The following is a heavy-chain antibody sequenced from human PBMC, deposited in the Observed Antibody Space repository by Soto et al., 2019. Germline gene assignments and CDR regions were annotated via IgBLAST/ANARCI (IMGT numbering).Heavy chain of an antibody. CDR3: ARSMFSSPNTPNHYYAMDV. CDR1: GFIFRSYD. CDR2: IARAGDT. J-gene: IGHJ6*02. Sequence: EVQLVESGGGLVQPGGSLRLSCAASGFIFRSYDLHWVRQVTGKGLEWFSAIARAGDTYYSGSVRGRFTISRENAKNSLYLQMNSLRDEDTAVYYCARSMFSSPNTPNHYYAMDVWGQGTTVTVSS. V-gene: IGHV3-13*01. D-gene: IGHD6-13*01.